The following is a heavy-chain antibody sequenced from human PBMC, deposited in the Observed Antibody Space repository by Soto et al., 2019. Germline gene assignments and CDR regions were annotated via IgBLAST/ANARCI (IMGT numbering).Heavy chain of an antibody. Sequence: ASVKVSCKASGYTFTSYYMHWVRQAPGQGLEWMGIINPSGGSTSYAQKFQGRVTMTRDTSTSTVYMELSSLRSEDTAVYYCAREREIMGSSSNAFDIWGQGTMVTVS. D-gene: IGHD6-6*01. V-gene: IGHV1-46*01. CDR1: GYTFTSYY. CDR2: INPSGGST. CDR3: AREREIMGSSSNAFDI. J-gene: IGHJ3*02.